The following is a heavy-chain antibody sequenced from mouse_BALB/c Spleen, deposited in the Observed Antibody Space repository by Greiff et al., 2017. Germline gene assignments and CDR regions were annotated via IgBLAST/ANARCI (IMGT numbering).Heavy chain of an antibody. Sequence: EVHLVESGGGLVKPGGSLKLSCAASGFAFSSYDMSWVRQTPEKRLEWVAYISSGGGSTYYPDTVKGRFTISRDNAKNTLYLQMSSLKSEDTAMYYCARRPQFITTAQDYWGQGTSVTVSS. D-gene: IGHD1-2*01. CDR2: ISSGGGST. CDR3: ARRPQFITTAQDY. V-gene: IGHV5-12-1*01. CDR1: GFAFSSYD. J-gene: IGHJ4*01.